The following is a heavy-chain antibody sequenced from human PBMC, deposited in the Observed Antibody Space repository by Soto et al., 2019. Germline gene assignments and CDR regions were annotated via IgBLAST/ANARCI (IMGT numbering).Heavy chain of an antibody. CDR3: ARSGGLGGGMSGMDV. CDR1: GGTFSSYA. J-gene: IGHJ6*02. V-gene: IGHV1-69*12. D-gene: IGHD6-25*01. Sequence: QVQLVQSGAEVKKPGSSVKVSCKASGGTFSSYAISWVRQAPGQGLEWMGGIIPIFGTANYAQKYQGRVTSTADETPSKDYMDLSRRRSEDAAVDYCARSGGLGGGMSGMDVWGQGSTVTVSS. CDR2: IIPIFGTA.